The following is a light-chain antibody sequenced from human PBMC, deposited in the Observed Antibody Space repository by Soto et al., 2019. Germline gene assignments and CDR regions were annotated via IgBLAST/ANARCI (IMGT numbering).Light chain of an antibody. J-gene: IGLJ1*01. CDR2: KDS. Sequence: SYQLTQPPSVSVSPGQTSRLTCSGDALPKQYAYWYQQKPGQAPVLVIYKDSERPSGIPERFSGSSSGTTVTLTISGVQAEDEADYYCQSADSSGTYYVFGTGTKV. V-gene: IGLV3-25*02. CDR1: ALPKQY. CDR3: QSADSSGTYYV.